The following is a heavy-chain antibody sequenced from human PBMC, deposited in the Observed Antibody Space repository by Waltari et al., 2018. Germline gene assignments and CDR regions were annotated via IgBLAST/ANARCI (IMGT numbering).Heavy chain of an antibody. CDR2: RHANAGET. CDR1: GYAFTSLD. CDR3: ARGVAQGVDY. J-gene: IGHJ4*02. Sequence: QVQLVQSGAEVRKPGASVKVSCKASGYAFTSLDINWVRQATGQGFEWMGCRHANAGETGPALKFRGRLSMTADTSTDTFYMELTRLQVEDTAVYYCARGVAQGVDYWGQGTLVTVSS. V-gene: IGHV1-8*01. D-gene: IGHD5-12*01.